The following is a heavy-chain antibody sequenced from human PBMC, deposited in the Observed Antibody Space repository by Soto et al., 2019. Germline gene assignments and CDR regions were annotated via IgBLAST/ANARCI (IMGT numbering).Heavy chain of an antibody. D-gene: IGHD3-22*01. CDR2: IIPILGIA. V-gene: IGHV1-69*02. CDR3: ARGLHYDSISLDDY. CDR1: GGTFSSYT. Sequence: SVKVSCKASGGTFSSYTISWVRQAPGQGLEWMGRIIPILGIANYAQKFQGSVTITADKSTSTAYMELSSLRSEDTAVYYCARGLHYDSISLDDYWGQGTLLTVSS. J-gene: IGHJ4*02.